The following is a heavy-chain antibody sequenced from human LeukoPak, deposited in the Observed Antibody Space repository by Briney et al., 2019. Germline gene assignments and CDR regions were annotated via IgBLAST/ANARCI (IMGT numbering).Heavy chain of an antibody. Sequence: NIKQDGSEKYYVDSVKGRFTISRDNAKNSMYLQMNSLRAEDTAVYYCARDKGSDEGSKFDHWGQGTLVTVSS. J-gene: IGHJ4*02. CDR2: IKQDGSEK. CDR3: ARDKGSDEGSKFDH. V-gene: IGHV3-7*03.